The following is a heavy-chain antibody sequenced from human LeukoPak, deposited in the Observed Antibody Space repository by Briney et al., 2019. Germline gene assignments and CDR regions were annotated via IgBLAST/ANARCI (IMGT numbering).Heavy chain of an antibody. CDR2: IYNSSRI. J-gene: IGHJ4*02. CDR3: ARVSPNTVTTLQYFDY. D-gene: IGHD4-17*01. CDR1: GFTVSSNS. V-gene: IGHV3-53*01. Sequence: GGSLRLSCTVSGFTVSSNSMSWVRQAPGKGLEWVSFIYNSSRIHYSDSVKGRFTISRDNSKNTLYLQMNSLRAEDTAVYYCARVSPNTVTTLQYFDYWGQETLVTVSS.